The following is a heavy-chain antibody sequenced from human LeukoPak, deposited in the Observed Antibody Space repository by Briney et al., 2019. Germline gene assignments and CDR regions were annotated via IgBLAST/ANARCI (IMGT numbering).Heavy chain of an antibody. CDR3: ARGIYFDY. CDR2: ISDDSNHK. V-gene: IGHV3-30*14. Sequence: GGSLRLSCAASGFSFSDFAMHWVRQAPGKGLEWVAVISDDSNHKYYSNSVRGRFSISRDNSKNTLYLQMNSLRAEDTAVYYCARGIYFDYWGRGTLVTVSS. CDR1: GFSFSDFA. J-gene: IGHJ4*02.